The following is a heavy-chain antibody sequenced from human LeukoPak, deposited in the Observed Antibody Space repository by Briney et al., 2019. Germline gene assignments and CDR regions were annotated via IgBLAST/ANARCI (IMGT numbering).Heavy chain of an antibody. CDR2: ITTNTENP. D-gene: IGHD4-23*01. Sequence: ASVKVSCKASGYTFTSYAMNWMRQAPGQGLEWMGWITTNTENPTYAQGFTGRFVFSLDTSVSTAYLQISSLQTEDTAVYYCAREGYGGLIDFWGQGALVTVSS. CDR3: AREGYGGLIDF. J-gene: IGHJ4*02. V-gene: IGHV7-4-1*02. CDR1: GYTFTSYA.